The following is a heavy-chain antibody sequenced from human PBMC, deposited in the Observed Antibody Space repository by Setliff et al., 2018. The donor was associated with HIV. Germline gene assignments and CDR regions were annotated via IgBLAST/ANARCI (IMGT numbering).Heavy chain of an antibody. CDR2: IYPNGSP. CDR3: ARRSVIPDAFDM. D-gene: IGHD3-16*02. Sequence: SETLSLTCTVSGASVRTYYWTWVRQPPGKGLEWIGYIYPNGSPDYPSGNIVYNPSVRRRVTLSLDTYKNQFSLKLTSVPAEDTAVYYCARRSVIPDAFDMLGQGTMVTVSS. J-gene: IGHJ3*02. V-gene: IGHV4-59*08. CDR1: GASVRTYY.